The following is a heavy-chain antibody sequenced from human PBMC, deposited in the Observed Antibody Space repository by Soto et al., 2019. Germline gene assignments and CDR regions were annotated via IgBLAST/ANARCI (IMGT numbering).Heavy chain of an antibody. J-gene: IGHJ4*02. CDR1: GFTFSSYA. D-gene: IGHD6-19*01. V-gene: IGHV3-23*01. CDR3: AKARGWYDFDY. CDR2: ISSGGGST. Sequence: EVQLLESGGGLVQPGGSLRLSCAASGFTFSSYAMSWVRQAPGKGLEWVSGISSGGGSTYYADSVKGRFTISRDNSKNTLYLQMNSLRAEDTAIYYCAKARGWYDFDYWGQGTLLTVSS.